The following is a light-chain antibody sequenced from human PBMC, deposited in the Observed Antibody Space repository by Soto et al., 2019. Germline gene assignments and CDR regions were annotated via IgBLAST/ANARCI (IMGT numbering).Light chain of an antibody. Sequence: QAVVTQPPSVSGAPGQRVTISCTGSSSNIGAGYDVHWYQQLPGTAPKLLMYTNSHRPSGVPDRFSGSKSGTSASLAITGLQADDEAHYYCHSYDSGLRGVVFGGGTKVTVL. CDR3: HSYDSGLRGVV. J-gene: IGLJ2*01. V-gene: IGLV1-40*01. CDR2: TNS. CDR1: SSNIGAGYD.